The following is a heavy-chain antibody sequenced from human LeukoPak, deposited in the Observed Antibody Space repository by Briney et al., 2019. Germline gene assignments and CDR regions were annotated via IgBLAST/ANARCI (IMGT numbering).Heavy chain of an antibody. Sequence: SGGSLRLSCAASGFTFSSYGMHWVRQAPGKGLEWVEFIRYDGSNNYYADSVKGRFTISRDNSKNTLYLQMNSLRAEDTAVYYCAKDQYDFWSGYLVYWGQGTLVTVSS. D-gene: IGHD3-3*01. CDR1: GFTFSSYG. CDR2: IRYDGSNN. J-gene: IGHJ4*02. CDR3: AKDQYDFWSGYLVY. V-gene: IGHV3-30*02.